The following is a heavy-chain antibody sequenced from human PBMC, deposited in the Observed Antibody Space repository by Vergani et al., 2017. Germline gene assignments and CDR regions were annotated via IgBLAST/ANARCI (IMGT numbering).Heavy chain of an antibody. Sequence: EVQLVESGGGLVQPGGSLRLSCAASGFTFSSYWMHWVRQAPGKGLVWVSRMNSDGSSTSYADSVKGRFTISRDNAKNTLYLQMNSLRAEDTAVYYCARALLGSRSYGMDVWGQGTTVTVSS. CDR1: GFTFSSYW. V-gene: IGHV3-74*01. CDR2: MNSDGSST. CDR3: ARALLGSRSYGMDV. J-gene: IGHJ6*02. D-gene: IGHD6-13*01.